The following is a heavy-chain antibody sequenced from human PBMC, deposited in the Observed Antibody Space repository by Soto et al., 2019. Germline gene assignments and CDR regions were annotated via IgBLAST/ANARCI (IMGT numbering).Heavy chain of an antibody. Sequence: EVQLVESGGGLVKPGGSLRLSCAASGFTFSNAWMSWVRQAPGKGLEWVGRIKSKTDGGTTDYAVPVKGSFTISRDDSKNTLHLQTNSLKTEDTALYYCTTDSLGLRFLEWAFDPWGQGTLVTVCS. V-gene: IGHV3-15*01. D-gene: IGHD3-3*01. CDR1: GFTFSNAW. J-gene: IGHJ5*02. CDR3: TTDSLGLRFLEWAFDP. CDR2: IKSKTDGGTT.